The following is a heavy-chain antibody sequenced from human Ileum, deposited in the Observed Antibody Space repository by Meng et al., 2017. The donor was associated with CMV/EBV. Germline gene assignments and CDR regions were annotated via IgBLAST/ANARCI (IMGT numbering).Heavy chain of an antibody. V-gene: IGHV3-11*04. CDR2: INSGGGTI. D-gene: IGHD2-2*01. CDR3: AREARYSGDSGTSSAMDV. Sequence: GGSLRLSCATSGFTFSDYYMSWIRQAPGKGLEWVAYINSGGGTIYAESVKGRFTISRANAKTSLYLQMNSLRGEDTAVYYCAREARYSGDSGTSSAMDVWGQGTTVTVSS. J-gene: IGHJ6*02. CDR1: GFTFSDYY.